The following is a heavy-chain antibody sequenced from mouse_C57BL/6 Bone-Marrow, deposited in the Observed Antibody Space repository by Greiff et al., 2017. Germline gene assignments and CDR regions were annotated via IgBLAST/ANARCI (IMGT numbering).Heavy chain of an antibody. CDR3: ARGLVAYYAMDY. J-gene: IGHJ4*01. CDR1: GYTFTSYW. CDR2: IDPSDSET. V-gene: IGHV1-52*01. Sequence: VQLQQPGAELVRPGSSVKLSCKASGYTFTSYWMHWVTQRPIQGLEWIGNIDPSDSETHYNQKFKDKATLTVDKSSSTAYMQLSSLASEDSAVYYCARGLVAYYAMDYWGQGTSVTVSS.